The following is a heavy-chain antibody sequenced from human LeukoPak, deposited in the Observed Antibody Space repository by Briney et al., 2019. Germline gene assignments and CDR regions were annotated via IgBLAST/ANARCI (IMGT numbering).Heavy chain of an antibody. CDR1: GDTFSNYA. Sequence: ASVKVSCKSSGDTFSNYAISGVRQAPGQGLVWMGAITKFGSTNYAHSFVGRVTMTADKFTSTAYMELTSLKSDDTAVYYCARDRSGDGNYFDFWGQGTLVTVSS. CDR2: ITKFGST. CDR3: ARDRSGDGNYFDF. D-gene: IGHD1-14*01. V-gene: IGHV1-69*06. J-gene: IGHJ4*02.